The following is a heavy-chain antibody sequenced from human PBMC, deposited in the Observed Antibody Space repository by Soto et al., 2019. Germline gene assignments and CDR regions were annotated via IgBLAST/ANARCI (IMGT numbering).Heavy chain of an antibody. D-gene: IGHD6-19*01. Sequence: EVQLVESGGGLVQPGRSLRLSCAASGITFDEYAMHWVRQVPGKGLEWVSGISWNSATIGYAASVKGRFIMSRENAKNSLDLQIKSLRAEETGLFYYVKDVGQWLVEGTRDVWGKWTTVTVSP. CDR1: GITFDEYA. V-gene: IGHV3-9*01. CDR3: VKDVGQWLVEGTRDV. CDR2: ISWNSATI. J-gene: IGHJ6*04.